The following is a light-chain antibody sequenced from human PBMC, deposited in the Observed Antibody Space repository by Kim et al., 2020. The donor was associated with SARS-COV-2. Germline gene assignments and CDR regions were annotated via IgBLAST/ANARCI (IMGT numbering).Light chain of an antibody. CDR1: QGSSTY. Sequence: ASVGDRVTITCRASQGSSTYLAWHPQRPGKVPTLLIYEASTLQSGVPSRFSGSGSGTDFTLTISSLQPEDVATYYCQKYDSAPRMFGPGTKVDIK. J-gene: IGKJ3*01. CDR2: EAS. V-gene: IGKV1-27*01. CDR3: QKYDSAPRM.